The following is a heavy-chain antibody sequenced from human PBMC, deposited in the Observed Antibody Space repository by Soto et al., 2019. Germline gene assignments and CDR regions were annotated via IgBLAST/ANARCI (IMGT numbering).Heavy chain of an antibody. D-gene: IGHD3-10*02. V-gene: IGHV3-23*01. Sequence: PGGSLRLSCAASAFIFSNYAMSWVRQAPGKGLEWVAAISGSGGITYYADSVKGRFTISRDNAKNSLYLQMNSLRAEDTALYYCAKDMSKGAFDIWGQGTMVTVSS. J-gene: IGHJ3*02. CDR3: AKDMSKGAFDI. CDR2: ISGSGGIT. CDR1: AFIFSNYA.